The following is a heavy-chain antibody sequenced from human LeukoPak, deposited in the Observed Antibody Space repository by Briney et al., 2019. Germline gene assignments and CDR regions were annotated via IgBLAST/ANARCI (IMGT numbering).Heavy chain of an antibody. V-gene: IGHV4-4*07. Sequence: SETLSLTCTVSGGSISSYYWSWIRQPAGKGLEWIGRIYTSGSTNYNPSLKSRVTMSVDTSQNQFSLKLSSVTAADTAVYYCARERYCSSTSCYLSGDYCYGMDVWGQGTTVTVSS. J-gene: IGHJ6*02. CDR3: ARERYCSSTSCYLSGDYCYGMDV. CDR2: IYTSGST. D-gene: IGHD2-2*01. CDR1: GGSISSYY.